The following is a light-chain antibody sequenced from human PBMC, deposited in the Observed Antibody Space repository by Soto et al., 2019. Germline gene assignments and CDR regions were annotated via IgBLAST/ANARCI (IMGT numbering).Light chain of an antibody. CDR2: DVS. Sequence: QSALTQPASVYGSPGQSITISCTGTSSDVGGYNYVSWYQQHPGKAPKLMIYDVSNRPSGVSNRFSGSKSGNTASLTISGLQADDEADYYCSSYTSSSTLYVFGTGTKVTVL. CDR1: SSDVGGYNY. V-gene: IGLV2-14*01. CDR3: SSYTSSSTLYV. J-gene: IGLJ1*01.